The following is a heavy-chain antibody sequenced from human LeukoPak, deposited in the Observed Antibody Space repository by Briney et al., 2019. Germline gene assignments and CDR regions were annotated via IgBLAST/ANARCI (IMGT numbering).Heavy chain of an antibody. V-gene: IGHV1-46*01. Sequence: ASVKVSCKASGFTLTNYYMHWVRQAPGQGLEWMGLINPTGSSTNCAQKFRGRVTMTRDTSTSTVYMELSSLRPEDTAVYYCAREESGGFFDYWGQGTLVTVSS. J-gene: IGHJ4*02. CDR1: GFTLTNYY. CDR3: AREESGGFFDY. D-gene: IGHD2-8*02. CDR2: INPTGSST.